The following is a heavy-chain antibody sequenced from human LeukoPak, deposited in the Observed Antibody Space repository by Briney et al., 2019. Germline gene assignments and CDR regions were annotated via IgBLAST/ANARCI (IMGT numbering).Heavy chain of an antibody. CDR2: ISTYNRNT. Sequence: ASAKVSCKASGYTFTSYGISWVRQTPGQGLEWMGWISTYNRNTNYAQNLQGRVTMTTDTSTSTAYMELRSLRSDDTAVYYCARGIAVAGTSIQFDYWGQGTLVTVSS. CDR1: GYTFTSYG. CDR3: ARGIAVAGTSIQFDY. D-gene: IGHD6-19*01. V-gene: IGHV1-18*01. J-gene: IGHJ4*02.